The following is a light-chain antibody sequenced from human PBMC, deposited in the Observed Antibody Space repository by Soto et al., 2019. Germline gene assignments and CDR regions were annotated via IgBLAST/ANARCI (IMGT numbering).Light chain of an antibody. Sequence: EIVLTQSPGTLSLSPGERATLSCRASQSVRNDHVAWYQQKTGQAPRLLISRAVTRAIGIPDRFSGSGSGTDFTLTISSLQSEDFAVYYCQQYDKWPPTFGQGTQ. CDR2: RAV. J-gene: IGKJ1*01. CDR3: QQYDKWPPT. V-gene: IGKV3-20*01. CDR1: QSVRNDH.